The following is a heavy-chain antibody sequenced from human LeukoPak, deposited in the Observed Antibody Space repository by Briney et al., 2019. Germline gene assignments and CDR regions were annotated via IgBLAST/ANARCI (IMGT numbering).Heavy chain of an antibody. CDR1: GLTFSSYN. V-gene: IGHV3-74*01. CDR3: ATAGNYDY. J-gene: IGHJ4*02. D-gene: IGHD1-26*01. CDR2: INPDGSTI. Sequence: PGGSLRLSCAASGLTFSSYNMHWVRQAPGKGLVWVSRINPDGSTINYADSVKGRFTISRDNAKNTLYLQMNSLRAEDTAVYYCATAGNYDYWGQGTLVTVSS.